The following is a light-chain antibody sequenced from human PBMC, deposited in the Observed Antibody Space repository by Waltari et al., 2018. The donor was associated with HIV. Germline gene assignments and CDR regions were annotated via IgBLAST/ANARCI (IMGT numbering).Light chain of an antibody. J-gene: IGLJ3*02. CDR1: SGNIASNY. Sequence: NFMLTQPHSVSESPGKTVVISCTRSSGNIASNYVHWYQQRPGSAPTTVIYEANQRPSGLPARFSGSTAGTSASMSISGLRSEDEADYYCASGDDSRGGLWVFGGGTTLTVL. CDR2: EAN. V-gene: IGLV6-57*04. CDR3: ASGDDSRGGLWV.